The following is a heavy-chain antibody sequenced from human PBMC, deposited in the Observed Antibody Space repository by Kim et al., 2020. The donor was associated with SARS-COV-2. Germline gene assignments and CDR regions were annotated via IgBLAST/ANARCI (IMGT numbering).Heavy chain of an antibody. Sequence: ASVKVSCKVSGYTLTELSMHWVRQAPGKGLEWMGGFDPEDGETIYAQKFQGRVTMTEDTSTDTAYMELSSLRSEDTAVYYCATLVVVTAIGVEELDYWGQGTLVTVSS. J-gene: IGHJ4*02. V-gene: IGHV1-24*01. CDR3: ATLVVVTAIGVEELDY. CDR2: FDPEDGET. CDR1: GYTLTELS. D-gene: IGHD2-21*02.